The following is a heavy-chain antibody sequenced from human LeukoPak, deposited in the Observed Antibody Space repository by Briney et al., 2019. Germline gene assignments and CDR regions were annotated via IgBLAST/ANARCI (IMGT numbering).Heavy chain of an antibody. V-gene: IGHV3-23*01. Sequence: SGGSLRPSCAASGFTFSSYAMSWVRQAPGKGLQWVSSITSSGGSTYYADSVKGRFTISRDNSKNTLYLQMNSLRAEDTAVFYCAKDLRGAYWGQGTLVTVSS. J-gene: IGHJ4*02. D-gene: IGHD1-26*01. CDR3: AKDLRGAY. CDR1: GFTFSSYA. CDR2: ITSSGGST.